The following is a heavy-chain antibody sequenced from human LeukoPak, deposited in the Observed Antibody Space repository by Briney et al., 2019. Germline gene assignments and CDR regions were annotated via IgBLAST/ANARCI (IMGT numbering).Heavy chain of an antibody. D-gene: IGHD6-19*01. J-gene: IGHJ5*02. CDR2: INHSGST. Sequence: SETLSLTCAVYGGSFSGYYWSWIRQPPGKGLEWIGEINHSGSTNYNPSLKSRVTISVDTSKNQFSLKLSSVTAADTAVYYCARDQWLGANWFDPWGQGTLVTVSS. V-gene: IGHV4-34*01. CDR3: ARDQWLGANWFDP. CDR1: GGSFSGYY.